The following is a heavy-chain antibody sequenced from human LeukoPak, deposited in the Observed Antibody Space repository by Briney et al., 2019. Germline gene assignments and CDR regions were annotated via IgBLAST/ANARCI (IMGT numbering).Heavy chain of an antibody. D-gene: IGHD3-22*01. J-gene: IGHJ6*04. CDR2: INPNSGGT. CDR3: ASGPNYYDSSGYSMDV. Sequence: ASVKVSCKASGYTFTCYYMHWVRQAPGQGLEWMGWINPNSGGTNYAQKFQGRVTMTRDTSISTAYMELSRLRSDDTAVYYCASGPNYYDSSGYSMDVWGKGTTVTVSS. CDR1: GYTFTCYY. V-gene: IGHV1-2*02.